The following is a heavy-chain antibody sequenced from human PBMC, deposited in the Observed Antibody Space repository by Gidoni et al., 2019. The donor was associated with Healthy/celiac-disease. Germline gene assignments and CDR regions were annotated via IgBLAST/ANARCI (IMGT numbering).Heavy chain of an antibody. CDR1: GFPFDDYT. CDR2: ISWDGGST. V-gene: IGHV3-43*01. D-gene: IGHD2-15*01. J-gene: IGHJ4*02. Sequence: EVQLVESGGVVVQPGGSLCLSCADSGFPFDDYTMHWVRQAPGKGLEWVSLISWDGGSTYYADSVKGRFTISRDNSKNSLYLQMNSLRTEDTALYYCAKGRSSGGSSTFFDYWGQGTLVTVSS. CDR3: AKGRSSGGSSTFFDY.